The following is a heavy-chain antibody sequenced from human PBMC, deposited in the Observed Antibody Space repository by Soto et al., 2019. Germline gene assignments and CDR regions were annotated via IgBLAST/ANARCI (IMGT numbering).Heavy chain of an antibody. CDR2: ISVGSGSI. J-gene: IGHJ3*02. V-gene: IGHV3-48*02. CDR1: GFTFSSYA. CDR3: VRDNKCAFDI. Sequence: EVHLVESGGGLVQPGRSRRLSCAASGFTFSSYAFNWVRQAPGKGLEWIAYISVGSGSIFYADSVKGRFTISRDDAQNSLYLQMNTLRDEDTAIYFCVRDNKCAFDIWGQGTMVIVSS.